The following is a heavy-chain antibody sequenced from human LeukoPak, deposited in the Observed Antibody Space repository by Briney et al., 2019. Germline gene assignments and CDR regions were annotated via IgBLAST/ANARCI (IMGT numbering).Heavy chain of an antibody. CDR1: GGSFSGYY. J-gene: IGHJ4*02. V-gene: IGHV4-34*01. Sequence: PSETLSLTCAVYGGSFSGYYWSWIRKPPGKGLEWIGEINHSGSTNYNPSLKSRVTISVDTSKNQFSLKLSSVTAADTAVYYCARGSFSRGYSHGNPDYWGQGTLVTVSS. CDR3: ARGSFSRGYSHGNPDY. D-gene: IGHD5-18*01. CDR2: INHSGST.